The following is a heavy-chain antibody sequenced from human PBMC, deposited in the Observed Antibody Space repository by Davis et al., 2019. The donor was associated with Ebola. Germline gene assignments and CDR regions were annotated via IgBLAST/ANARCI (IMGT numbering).Heavy chain of an antibody. CDR1: GYTFSDFF. CDR3: VRYYYGSSGYFDF. V-gene: IGHV1-2*02. Sequence: ASVKVSCKASGYTFSDFFLHWVRQAPGQGLEWMGWINPNNGGTNYAQQFQGRVTMTRDTSINTAYMELSRLRSDDTAVYYCVRYYYGSSGYFDFWGQGTLVTVSS. J-gene: IGHJ4*02. D-gene: IGHD3-22*01. CDR2: INPNNGGT.